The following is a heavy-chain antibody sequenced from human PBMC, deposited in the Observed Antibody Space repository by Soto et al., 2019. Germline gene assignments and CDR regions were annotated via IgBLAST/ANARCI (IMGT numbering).Heavy chain of an antibody. CDR1: GGSISSSSYY. CDR2: INYSGKT. Sequence: SETLSLTCTVSGGSISSSSYYWGWIRQAPGKGLEWIGSINYSGKTYYNPSLKSRVTMSVDTSKKQLSLRLSSVTAADTAVYYCARLHCDSPNCVPLDPWGQGTLVTVSS. J-gene: IGHJ5*02. V-gene: IGHV4-39*01. D-gene: IGHD2-2*01. CDR3: ARLHCDSPNCVPLDP.